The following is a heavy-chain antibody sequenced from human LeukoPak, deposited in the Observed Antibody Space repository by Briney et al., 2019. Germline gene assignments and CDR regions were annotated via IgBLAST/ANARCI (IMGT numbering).Heavy chain of an antibody. V-gene: IGHV3-33*01. J-gene: IGHJ4*02. CDR3: ARDATEYGDSHFDS. CDR1: GFVFGNYG. Sequence: PGGSLRLSCAASGFVFGNYGMHWVRQAPGKGLEWVAVIWYDGRHEYYADSEKGRFTISRDNSKNTLFLQMHSLRAEDTAVYYCARDATEYGDSHFDSWGQGTLLTVSS. D-gene: IGHD4-17*01. CDR2: IWYDGRHE.